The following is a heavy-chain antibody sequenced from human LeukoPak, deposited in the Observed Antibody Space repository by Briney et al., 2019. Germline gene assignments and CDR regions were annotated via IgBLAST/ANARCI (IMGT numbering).Heavy chain of an antibody. CDR2: INWNGGST. V-gene: IGHV3-20*04. D-gene: IGHD3-16*01. CDR1: GFTFDDYG. Sequence: PGGSLRLSCAASGFTFDDYGMSWVRQAPGKGLEWVSGINWNGGSTGYADSVKGRFTISRDNAKNSLFLEMSSLRADDTAVYFCARDVEGGTFDIWGQGTTVTVSS. J-gene: IGHJ3*02. CDR3: ARDVEGGTFDI.